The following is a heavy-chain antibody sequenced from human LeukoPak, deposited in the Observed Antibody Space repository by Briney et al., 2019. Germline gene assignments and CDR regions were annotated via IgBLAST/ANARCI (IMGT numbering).Heavy chain of an antibody. CDR3: ARGIWSGYERVIVTGMDV. D-gene: IGHD3-3*01. CDR2: ISSSSSYI. CDR1: GFTFSSYS. Sequence: GGSLRLSCAASGFTFSSYSMNWVRQAPGKGLEWVSSISSSSSYINYADSVKGRFTISRDNAKNSLYLQMNSLRAEDTAVYYCARGIWSGYERVIVTGMDVWGKGTTVTVSS. V-gene: IGHV3-21*01. J-gene: IGHJ6*03.